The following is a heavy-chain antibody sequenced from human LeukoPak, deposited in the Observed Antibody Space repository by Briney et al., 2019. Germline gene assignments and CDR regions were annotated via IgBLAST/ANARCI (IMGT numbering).Heavy chain of an antibody. J-gene: IGHJ4*02. CDR3: ARGVNSGYFDY. CDR1: GGSISSYY. Sequence: SQTLSLTCTVSGGSISSYYWTWIRQPPGKGLEWIGYIYYSGSTNYNPSLKSRVTISVDTSKNQFSLKLTSVTAADTAVYYCARGVNSGYFDYCGQGTLVTVSS. D-gene: IGHD1-26*01. V-gene: IGHV4-59*01. CDR2: IYYSGST.